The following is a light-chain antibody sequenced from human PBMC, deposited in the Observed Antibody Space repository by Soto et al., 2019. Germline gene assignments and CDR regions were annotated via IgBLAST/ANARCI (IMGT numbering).Light chain of an antibody. CDR2: ASS. V-gene: IGKV1D-12*01. J-gene: IGKJ5*01. Sequence: DIQLTQSPSSISASVGDRVTITCRASQGLSSWLAWYQQRPGKAPKLLIYASSNLQSGVPSRFSGSGSGTEFTLTIGSLQPEDFATYYCQQAYSFPVTFGQWTRLEMK. CDR3: QQAYSFPVT. CDR1: QGLSSW.